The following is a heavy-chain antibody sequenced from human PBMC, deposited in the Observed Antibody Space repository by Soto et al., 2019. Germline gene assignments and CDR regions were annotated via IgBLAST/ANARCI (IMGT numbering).Heavy chain of an antibody. V-gene: IGHV1-46*01. CDR3: ARVGYCRGGRCYNPPSVDY. CDR1: GYTFTSYY. D-gene: IGHD2-15*01. CDR2: INPSGGST. Sequence: ASVKVSCKASGYTFTSYYMHWVRQAPGQGLEWMGIINPSGGSTSYAQKFQGRVTMTRDTSTSTVYMELSSLRSEDTAVYYCARVGYCRGGRCYNPPSVDYWGEGTLVTVSS. J-gene: IGHJ4*02.